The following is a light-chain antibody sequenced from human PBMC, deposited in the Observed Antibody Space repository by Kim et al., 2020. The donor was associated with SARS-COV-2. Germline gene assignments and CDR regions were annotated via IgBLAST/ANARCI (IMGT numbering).Light chain of an antibody. V-gene: IGKV3D-7*01. Sequence: PGERVTLSCRASQSVSSSYLTWYQQKPGQAPRLLIYGASTMATGIPARFSGIGSGTDCILTISSLQPEASAVYYFQQDYKLLTFGGGSKKE. CDR1: QSVSSSY. CDR2: GAS. J-gene: IGKJ4*01. CDR3: QQDYKLLT.